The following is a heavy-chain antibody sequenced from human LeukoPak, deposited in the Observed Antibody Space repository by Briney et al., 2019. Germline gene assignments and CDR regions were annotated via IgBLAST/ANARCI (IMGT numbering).Heavy chain of an antibody. J-gene: IGHJ4*02. CDR1: GDSISVDY. V-gene: IGHV4-4*07. D-gene: IGHD1-26*01. Sequence: SETLSLTCTVSGDSISVDYWSWIRQPAGKGLEWIGRIFTSGTTNYSPSLKSRVSMSVDTSKNQFSLMLSSVTAADTAVYYCARVKWELLAGPFEYWGQGTLVTVSS. CDR2: IFTSGTT. CDR3: ARVKWELLAGPFEY.